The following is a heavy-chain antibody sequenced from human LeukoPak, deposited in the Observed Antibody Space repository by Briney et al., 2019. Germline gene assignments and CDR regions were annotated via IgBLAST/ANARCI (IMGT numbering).Heavy chain of an antibody. Sequence: GGSLRLSCAASGFTFDRFTIHWVRQTPGKGLEWVSLINRRGHTFYADSVKGRFTISRDNSRNSVFLQMSSLRPEDTALYHCAKEVDCPSDCLFFHSWGQGTLVTVSS. D-gene: IGHD2-21*02. CDR2: INRRGHT. CDR1: GFTFDRFT. CDR3: AKEVDCPSDCLFFHS. J-gene: IGHJ4*02. V-gene: IGHV3-43*01.